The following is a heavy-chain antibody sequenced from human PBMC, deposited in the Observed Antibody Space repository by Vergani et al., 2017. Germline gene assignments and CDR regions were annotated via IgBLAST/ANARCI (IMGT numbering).Heavy chain of an antibody. V-gene: IGHV4-34*01. Sequence: QVQLQQWGGGLLKPSETLSLTCVVNGGSFTSYHWTWIRQSPGEGLEWVGDIDHTGRPDYTPSLKSRLTMSVDKSRNQFSLTLNSGTAADTAIYFCARVNTETNGHLYYYYYMDVWGQGTAVTVSS. CDR2: IDHTGRP. CDR1: GGSFTSYH. CDR3: ARVNTETNGHLYYYYYMDV. D-gene: IGHD4-11*01. J-gene: IGHJ6*03.